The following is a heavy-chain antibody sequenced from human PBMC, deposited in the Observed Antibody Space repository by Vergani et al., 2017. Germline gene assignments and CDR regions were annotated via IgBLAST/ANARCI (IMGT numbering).Heavy chain of an antibody. J-gene: IGHJ5*02. D-gene: IGHD6-13*01. CDR3: ARDRRSLYPGWFDR. CDR2: ISAYNGNT. Sequence: QVQLVQSGAEVKKPGASVKVSCKASGYTFTSYGISWVRHAPGQGLEWMGWISAYNGNTNYAQKLQGRVNMTTDTSTSTAYMGLRSLRSDDTAVYYCARDRRSLYPGWFDRWGQGTLVAVSA. CDR1: GYTFTSYG. V-gene: IGHV1-18*01.